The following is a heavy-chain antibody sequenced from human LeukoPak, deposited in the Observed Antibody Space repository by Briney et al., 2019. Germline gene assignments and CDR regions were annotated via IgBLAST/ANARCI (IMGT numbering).Heavy chain of an antibody. CDR3: ARDLCSGGSCYSGYFDL. J-gene: IGHJ2*01. Sequence: GGSLRLSCAASGLTFSDYWMSWVRQAPGKGLEWVANIKPDGGHQNYVDSVKGRFTISRDNAENSLYLQMNSLRAEDTAVYYCARDLCSGGSCYSGYFDLWGRGTLVTVSS. CDR2: IKPDGGHQ. CDR1: GLTFSDYW. D-gene: IGHD2-15*01. V-gene: IGHV3-7*01.